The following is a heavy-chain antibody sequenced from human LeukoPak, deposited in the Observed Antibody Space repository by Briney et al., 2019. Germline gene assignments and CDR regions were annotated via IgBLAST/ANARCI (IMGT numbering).Heavy chain of an antibody. D-gene: IGHD1/OR15-1a*01. V-gene: IGHV3-23*01. CDR2: ISDTGGNT. J-gene: IGHJ4*02. CDR3: AKGRTNDC. Sequence: GGSLRLSCAASGFTFSTYAMSWVRQTPERGLEWVSAISDTGGNTFYADSVKGRFTISRDNSKNTLYLQMNSLRAEDTAIYYCAKGRTNDCWGQGTLVTVSS. CDR1: GFTFSTYA.